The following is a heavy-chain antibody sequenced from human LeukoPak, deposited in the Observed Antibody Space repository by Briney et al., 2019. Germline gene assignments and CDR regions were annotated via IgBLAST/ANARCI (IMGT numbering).Heavy chain of an antibody. J-gene: IGHJ4*02. CDR3: ATPSPTVGSTGGFDY. CDR1: GGSVSGSDYY. Sequence: PSETLSLTCTVSGGSVSGSDYYWDWIRQPPGKGLEWIGSIYYRGSTYYNPSLKSRVTISVDTSKKHFSLKLSSVTAADTAVYYCATPSPTVGSTGGFDYWGQGTLVTVSS. V-gene: IGHV4-39*02. D-gene: IGHD1-26*01. CDR2: IYYRGST.